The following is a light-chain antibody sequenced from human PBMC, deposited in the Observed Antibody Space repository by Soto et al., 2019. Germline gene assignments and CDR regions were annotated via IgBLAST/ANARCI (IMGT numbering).Light chain of an antibody. V-gene: IGKV1-33*01. CDR2: DAS. CDR1: HDIKKY. J-gene: IGKJ4*01. CDR3: RQFDDLPLT. Sequence: DIQMTQSPSSLSASVGGRVTITCQASHDIKKYLNWYQQKAHKVPKLLIHDASTLATGVPSRFTGSGSGTDFTLTINSLQPEDVATYYCRQFDDLPLTFGGGTKVDIK.